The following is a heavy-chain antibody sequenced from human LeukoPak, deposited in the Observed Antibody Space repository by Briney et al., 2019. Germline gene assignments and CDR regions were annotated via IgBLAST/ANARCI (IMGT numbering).Heavy chain of an antibody. J-gene: IGHJ4*02. V-gene: IGHV4-34*01. Sequence: SETLSLTSAVYGGSFSGYYWSWIRQPPGKGLEWIGEINHSGSTNYNPSLKSRVTISIDTSKSQFSLKVTSVTAADTAVYYCARGRGYEPVVFYCDYWVQETLVTVSS. CDR3: ARGRGYEPVVFYCDY. CDR1: GGSFSGYY. CDR2: INHSGST. D-gene: IGHD5-12*01.